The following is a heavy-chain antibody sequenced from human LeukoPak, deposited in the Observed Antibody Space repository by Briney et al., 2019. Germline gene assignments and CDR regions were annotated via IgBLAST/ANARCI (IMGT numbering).Heavy chain of an antibody. Sequence: SVKISCKASGGTFRNYIFSWVRQAPGQGLEWMGGVMPMFNTSNYAQKFQGRVTITADENTSTVYMELSSLRSEDTAVYYCAKVQNAVVPIAMRGWFDPWGQGTLVAVSS. D-gene: IGHD2-2*01. CDR3: AKVQNAVVPIAMRGWFDP. CDR2: VMPMFNTS. V-gene: IGHV1-69*13. J-gene: IGHJ5*02. CDR1: GGTFRNYI.